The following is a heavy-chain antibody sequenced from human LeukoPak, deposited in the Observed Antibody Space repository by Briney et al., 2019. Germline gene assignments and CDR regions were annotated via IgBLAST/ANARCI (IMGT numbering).Heavy chain of an antibody. Sequence: SETLSLTCTVSGDSISSYYWSWVRQPAGKGLEWIGRIYTRGSINYNPTLKSRVTMSVVTSKNRFSLDLCAVTAADPAVYYCARGKLGTDFDYWGQGTLVTVSS. CDR1: GDSISSYY. V-gene: IGHV4-4*07. CDR2: IYTRGSI. CDR3: ARGKLGTDFDY. D-gene: IGHD1-1*01. J-gene: IGHJ4*02.